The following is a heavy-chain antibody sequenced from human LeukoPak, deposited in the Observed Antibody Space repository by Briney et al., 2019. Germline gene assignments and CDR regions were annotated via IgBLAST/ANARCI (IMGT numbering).Heavy chain of an antibody. CDR1: GFTFSNYA. CDR3: ARNDYGDYP. J-gene: IGHJ5*02. Sequence: GGSLRLSCAASGFTFSNYAMRWVRQAPGKGLEWVSVIYSGGSTYYADSVKGRFTISRDNSKNTLYLQMNSLRAEDTAVYYCARNDYGDYPWGQGTLVTVSS. D-gene: IGHD4-17*01. CDR2: IYSGGST. V-gene: IGHV3-53*01.